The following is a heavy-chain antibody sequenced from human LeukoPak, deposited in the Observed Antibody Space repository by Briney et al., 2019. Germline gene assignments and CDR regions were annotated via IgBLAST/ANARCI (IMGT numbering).Heavy chain of an antibody. V-gene: IGHV1-2*02. CDR1: GYTFTGYF. Sequence: GASVKVSCKASGYTFTGYFMHWVRQAPGQGPEWMGWINPRSGGTNYAQKFQGRVTMTRDTSISTAYMELSRLRSDDTAVYYCARDQSSGAVAGTLGVLRCYYMDVWGKGTTVTVSS. D-gene: IGHD6-19*01. CDR3: ARDQSSGAVAGTLGVLRCYYMDV. CDR2: INPRSGGT. J-gene: IGHJ6*03.